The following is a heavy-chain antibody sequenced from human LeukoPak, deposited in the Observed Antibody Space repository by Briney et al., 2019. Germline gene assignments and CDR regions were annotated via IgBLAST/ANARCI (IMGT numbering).Heavy chain of an antibody. CDR3: ARDPLMWGFDY. J-gene: IGHJ4*02. CDR2: IWYDGSNK. CDR1: GFTFSSYG. D-gene: IGHD3-16*01. V-gene: IGHV3-33*01. Sequence: GGSLRLSCEASGFTFSSYGMHWVRQAPGKGLEWVAVIWYDGSNKYYADSVKGRFTISRDNAKNSLYLQMNSLRAEDTAVYYCARDPLMWGFDYWGQGTLVTVSS.